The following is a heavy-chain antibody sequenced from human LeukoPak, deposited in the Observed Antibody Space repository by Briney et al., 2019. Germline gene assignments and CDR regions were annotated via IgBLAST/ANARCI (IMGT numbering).Heavy chain of an antibody. Sequence: PGGSLRLSCAASGLTFSSYAMSWVRQAPGKGLEWVSAISGSGGSTYYADSVKGRFTISRDNSKNTLYLQMNSLRAEDTAVYYCVLWFGELWGSDYWGQGTLVTVSS. V-gene: IGHV3-23*01. J-gene: IGHJ4*02. CDR2: ISGSGGST. D-gene: IGHD3-10*01. CDR3: VLWFGELWGSDY. CDR1: GLTFSSYA.